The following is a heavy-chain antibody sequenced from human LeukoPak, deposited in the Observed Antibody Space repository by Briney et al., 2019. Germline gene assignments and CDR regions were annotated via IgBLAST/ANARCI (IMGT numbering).Heavy chain of an antibody. D-gene: IGHD3-10*02. V-gene: IGHV3-23*01. CDR3: GKDLHNYVDMDV. Sequence: GGSLILSCASSGFTFSSYSMTWVRQAPGQGLEWVSPIGSDNKPHYSAPVKSRFAISSNNSHSILFLQQNNLRAEDTAFYYWGKDLHNYVDMDVWGQGTTVTVSS. CDR1: GFTFSSYS. J-gene: IGHJ6*01. CDR2: IGSDNKP.